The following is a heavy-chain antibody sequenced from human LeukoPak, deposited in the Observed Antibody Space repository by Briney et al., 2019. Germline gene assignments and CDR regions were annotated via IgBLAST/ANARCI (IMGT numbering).Heavy chain of an antibody. Sequence: SETLSLTCSVSGASISSHYWSWIRQSAGKGLEWIGRIYTSGSTSYNPSLKSRVTMSVDTSKNQFSLKLSSVTAADTAVYYCARGYCSGGSCYYYYGMDVWGQGTTVTVSS. CDR1: GASISSHY. V-gene: IGHV4-4*07. D-gene: IGHD2-15*01. J-gene: IGHJ6*02. CDR2: IYTSGST. CDR3: ARGYCSGGSCYYYYGMDV.